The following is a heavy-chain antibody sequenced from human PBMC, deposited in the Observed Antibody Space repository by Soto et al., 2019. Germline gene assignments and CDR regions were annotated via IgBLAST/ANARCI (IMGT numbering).Heavy chain of an antibody. CDR2: IYYSGST. CDR1: GGSISSSSYY. V-gene: IGHV4-39*01. D-gene: IGHD3-22*01. Sequence: QLQLQESGPGLVKPSETLSLTCTVSGGSISSSSYYWGWIRQPPGKGLEWIGSIYYSGSTYYNPSLKSRVTISVDTSKNQFSLKLSSVTAADTAVYYCARQSITMIVVVITDNWFDPWGQGTLVTVSS. J-gene: IGHJ5*02. CDR3: ARQSITMIVVVITDNWFDP.